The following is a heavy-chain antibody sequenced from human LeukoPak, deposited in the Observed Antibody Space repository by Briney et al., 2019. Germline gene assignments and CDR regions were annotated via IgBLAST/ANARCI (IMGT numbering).Heavy chain of an antibody. V-gene: IGHV3-23*01. J-gene: IGHJ4*02. CDR2: ISGSSGST. CDR1: GFTFSSYA. CDR3: TTDYCYDSSGYYVGY. Sequence: GGXLRLSCAASGFTFSSYAMSWVSQAPGKGLEWVSAISGSSGSTYYADSVKGRFTISRDDSKNTLYLQMNSLKTEDTAVYYCTTDYCYDSSGYYVGYWGQGTLVTVSS. D-gene: IGHD3-22*01.